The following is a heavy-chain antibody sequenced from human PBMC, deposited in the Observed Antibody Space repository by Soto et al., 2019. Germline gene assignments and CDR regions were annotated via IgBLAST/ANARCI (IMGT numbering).Heavy chain of an antibody. J-gene: IGHJ3*01. CDR2: ISRSGTT. Sequence: QVQLQESGPGLVKPSGTLSLTCAVTGGSISSSNWWTWVRQPPGEGLEWVGEISRSGTTNYKPSLKCRVSISVDKSRNEFSLNLGSVTAADTAMYYCARDSASSGVFTWGQGTMVTVSS. D-gene: IGHD6-19*01. CDR1: GGSISSSNW. CDR3: ARDSASSGVFT. V-gene: IGHV4-4*02.